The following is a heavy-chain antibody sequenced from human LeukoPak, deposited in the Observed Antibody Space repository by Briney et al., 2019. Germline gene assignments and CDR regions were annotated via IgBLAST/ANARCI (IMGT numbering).Heavy chain of an antibody. CDR1: GGSFSGYY. V-gene: IGHV4-4*07. Sequence: SETLSLTCAVYGGSFSGYYWGWIRQPAGKGLEWIGRIYTSGSTDYNPSLRSRLTMSVDTSKNQFSLKLRSVTAADTAVYYCARESKTYDGDGYYLDYWGQGTLVTVSS. D-gene: IGHD3-22*01. CDR2: IYTSGST. CDR3: ARESKTYDGDGYYLDY. J-gene: IGHJ4*02.